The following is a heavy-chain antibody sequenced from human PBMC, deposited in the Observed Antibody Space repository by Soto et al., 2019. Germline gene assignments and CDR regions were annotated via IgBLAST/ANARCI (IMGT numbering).Heavy chain of an antibody. CDR2: IYPGDSDT. D-gene: IGHD4-17*01. CDR3: TAMHNARRVYNDGDEYFQH. CDR1: GYSFTSYW. Sequence: GESLKISCKGSGYSFTSYWIGWVRQMPGKGLEWMGIIYPGDSDTRYSPSFQDQVTISADKSISTAYLLWSSLKASDTAMYYGTAMHNARRVYNDGDEYFQHWGQGTLVTVSS. J-gene: IGHJ1*01. V-gene: IGHV5-51*01.